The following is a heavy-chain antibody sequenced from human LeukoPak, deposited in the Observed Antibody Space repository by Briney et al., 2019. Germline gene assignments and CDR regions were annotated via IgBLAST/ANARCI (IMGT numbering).Heavy chain of an antibody. D-gene: IGHD3-16*02. V-gene: IGHV4-59*01. Sequence: SETLSLTCTVSGGSISSYYWSWIRQPPGKGLEWIGYIYYSGSTNYNPSLKSRVTISVDTSKNQFSLKLSSVTAADTAVYYCASDDRYALWGKGTMVTVSS. CDR2: IYYSGST. J-gene: IGHJ6*04. CDR3: ASDDRYAL. CDR1: GGSISSYY.